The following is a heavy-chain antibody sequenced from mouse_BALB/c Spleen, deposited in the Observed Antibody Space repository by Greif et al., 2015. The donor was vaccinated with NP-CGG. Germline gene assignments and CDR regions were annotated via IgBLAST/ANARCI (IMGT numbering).Heavy chain of an antibody. J-gene: IGHJ1*01. CDR3: ARSYGYYWYFDV. CDR1: GFSLTSYG. Sequence: VKLMESGPGLVAPSQSLSITCTVSGFSLTSYGVHWVRQPPGKGLEWLGVIWAGGSTNYNSALMSRLSISKDNSKSQVFLKMNSLQTDDTARYYCARSYGYYWYFDVWGAGTTVTVSS. CDR2: IWAGGST. D-gene: IGHD2-2*01. V-gene: IGHV2-9*02.